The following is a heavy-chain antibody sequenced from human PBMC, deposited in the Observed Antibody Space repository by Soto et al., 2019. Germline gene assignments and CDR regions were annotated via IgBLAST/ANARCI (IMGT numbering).Heavy chain of an antibody. CDR2: IYYSGST. D-gene: IGHD3-10*01. Sequence: SETLSLTCTVSGGSISSSSYYWGWIRQPPGKGLEWIGSIYYSGSTYYNPSLKSPVTISVDTSKNQFSLKLSSVTAADTAVYYCARWGGAGYPQTSWFDPWGQGTLVTVSS. V-gene: IGHV4-39*01. CDR3: ARWGGAGYPQTSWFDP. CDR1: GGSISSSSYY. J-gene: IGHJ5*02.